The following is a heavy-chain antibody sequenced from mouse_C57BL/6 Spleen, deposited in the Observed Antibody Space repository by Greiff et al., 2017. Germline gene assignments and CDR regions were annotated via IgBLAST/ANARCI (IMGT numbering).Heavy chain of an antibody. CDR1: GYSITSGYD. CDR3: ARGYDYDVFDY. Sequence: EVQLQESGPGMVKPSQSLSLTCTVTGYSITSGYDWHWIRHFPGNKLEWMGYISYSGSTNYNPSLKSRISITHDTSKNHFFLKLNSVTTEDTATYYCARGYDYDVFDYWGQGTTLTVSS. CDR2: ISYSGST. J-gene: IGHJ2*01. D-gene: IGHD2-4*01. V-gene: IGHV3-1*01.